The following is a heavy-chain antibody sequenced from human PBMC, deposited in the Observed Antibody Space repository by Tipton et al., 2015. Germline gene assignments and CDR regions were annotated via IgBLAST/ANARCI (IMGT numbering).Heavy chain of an antibody. Sequence: QLVQSGGGVVQPGKSLRLSCAASGFTFSSYAMHWVRQAPGKGLEWVAVIDWNGGRTGYADSVKGRFIISRDNAQNSLFLQMNSLTAEDTAFYYCAREGSSWYFGVYWGQGALVSVSS. CDR2: IDWNGGRT. CDR1: GFTFSSYA. CDR3: AREGSSWYFGVY. D-gene: IGHD6-13*01. V-gene: IGHV3-20*04. J-gene: IGHJ4*02.